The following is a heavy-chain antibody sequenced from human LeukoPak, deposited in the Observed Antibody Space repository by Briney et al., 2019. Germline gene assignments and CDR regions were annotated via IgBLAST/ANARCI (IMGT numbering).Heavy chain of an antibody. CDR1: GYTFTRYY. Sequence: GASVKVSCKASGYTFTRYYIHWVRQAPGQGLEWMGIVDPSGGSRSYAQKFQGRVTITRDTSTSTVYMELSSLRSEDTAVYYCARDKSGTTQGDSDYWGQGTLVTVSS. V-gene: IGHV1-46*01. D-gene: IGHD1-1*01. CDR2: VDPSGGSR. CDR3: ARDKSGTTQGDSDY. J-gene: IGHJ4*02.